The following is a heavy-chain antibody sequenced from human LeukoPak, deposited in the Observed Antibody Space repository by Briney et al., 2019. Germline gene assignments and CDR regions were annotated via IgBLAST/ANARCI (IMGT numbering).Heavy chain of an antibody. Sequence: PSETLSLTCSVSGGSISSDYWSWIRQPPGKGLEWIGNIYYSGSTYYNPSLKSRVTISVDTSKNQFSLKLSSVTAADTAVYYCARGYYGSGTLRDWFDPWGQGTLVTVSS. CDR1: GGSISSDY. CDR2: IYYSGST. D-gene: IGHD3-10*01. CDR3: ARGYYGSGTLRDWFDP. J-gene: IGHJ5*02. V-gene: IGHV4-59*12.